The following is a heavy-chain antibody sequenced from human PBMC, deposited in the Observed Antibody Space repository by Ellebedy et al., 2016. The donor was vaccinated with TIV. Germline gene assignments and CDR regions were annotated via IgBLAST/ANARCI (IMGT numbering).Heavy chain of an antibody. CDR2: ISSSGSTI. D-gene: IGHD5-18*01. J-gene: IGHJ6*02. CDR3: AREGDTAMVHGMDV. CDR1: GFTFSDYY. V-gene: IGHV3-11*01. Sequence: PGGSLRLSCAASGFTFSDYYMSWIRQATGKGLEWVSYISSSGSTIYYADSVKGRFTISRDNAKNSLYLQMNSLRAEDTAVYYCAREGDTAMVHGMDVWGQGTTVTVSS.